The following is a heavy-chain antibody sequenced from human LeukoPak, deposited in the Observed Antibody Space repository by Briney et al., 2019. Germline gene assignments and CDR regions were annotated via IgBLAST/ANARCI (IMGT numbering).Heavy chain of an antibody. Sequence: SVKVSCKASGGTFSSYAISWVRQAPGQGLEWMGGIIPIFGPANYAQKFQGRVTITADESTSTAYMELSSLRSEHTAVYYCARGAYYDSSGYWDSYYFDYWGQGTLVTVSS. CDR1: GGTFSSYA. CDR3: ARGAYYDSSGYWDSYYFDY. V-gene: IGHV1-69*01. D-gene: IGHD3-22*01. J-gene: IGHJ4*02. CDR2: IIPIFGPA.